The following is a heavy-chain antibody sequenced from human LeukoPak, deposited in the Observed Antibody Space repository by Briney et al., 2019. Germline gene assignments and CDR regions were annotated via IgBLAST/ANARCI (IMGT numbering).Heavy chain of an antibody. CDR1: GFTFSSYA. J-gene: IGHJ4*02. V-gene: IGHV3-23*01. CDR2: ISGSGGGT. Sequence: PGGSLRLSCAASGFTFSSYAMSWVRQAPGKGLEWVSAISGSGGGTYYADPVKGRFTISRDNSKNTLYLQMNSLRAEDTAVYYCAKDLGGLRFLWYHHSIDYWGQGTLVTVSS. CDR3: AKDLGGLRFLWYHHSIDY. D-gene: IGHD3-3*01.